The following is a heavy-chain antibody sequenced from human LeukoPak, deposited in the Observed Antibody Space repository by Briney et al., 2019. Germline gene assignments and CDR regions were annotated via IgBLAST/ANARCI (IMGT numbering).Heavy chain of an antibody. J-gene: IGHJ4*02. D-gene: IGHD3-3*01. CDR2: IYYSGST. CDR3: ASLYYDFWSGYYKAIDY. V-gene: IGHV4-39*01. CDR1: GGSISSSSYY. Sequence: SETLSLTCNVSGGSISSSSYYWGWIRRPPGKGLEWIGSIYYSGSTYYNPSLKSRVTISVDTSKNQFSLKLSSVTAADTAVYYCASLYYDFWSGYYKAIDYWGQGTLVTVSS.